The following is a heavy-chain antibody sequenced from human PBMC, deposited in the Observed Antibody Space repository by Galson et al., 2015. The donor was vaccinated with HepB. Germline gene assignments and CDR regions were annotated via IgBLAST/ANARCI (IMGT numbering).Heavy chain of an antibody. V-gene: IGHV1-8*01. Sequence: SVKVSCKASGYTFTSYDINWVRQATGQGLEWMGWMNPNSGNTGYAQKFQGRVTMTRNTSISTAYMELSSLRSEDTAVYYCARGRRWLHAFDIWGQGTMVTVSS. CDR2: MNPNSGNT. CDR3: ARGRRWLHAFDI. D-gene: IGHD5-24*01. J-gene: IGHJ3*02. CDR1: GYTFTSYD.